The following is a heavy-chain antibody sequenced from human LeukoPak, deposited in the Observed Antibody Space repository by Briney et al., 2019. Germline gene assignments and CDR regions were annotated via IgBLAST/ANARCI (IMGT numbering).Heavy chain of an antibody. D-gene: IGHD3-10*01. CDR1: GFTFSSYW. CDR3: ARDLLDYGSAFDI. J-gene: IGHJ3*02. CDR2: IKQDGSEK. Sequence: GGSLRLSCAASGFTFSSYWMSWVRQAPGKGLEWVANIKQDGSEKYYVDSVKGRFTISRDNAKNSLYLQMNSLRAEDTAVYYCARDLLDYGSAFDISGQGTMVTVSS. V-gene: IGHV3-7*01.